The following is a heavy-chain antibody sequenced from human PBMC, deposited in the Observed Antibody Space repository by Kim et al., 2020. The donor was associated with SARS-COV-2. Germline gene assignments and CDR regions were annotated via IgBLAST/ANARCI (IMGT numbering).Heavy chain of an antibody. CDR3: AKDWSGYAFDI. J-gene: IGHJ3*02. CDR2: I. V-gene: IGHV3-9*01. Sequence: IGYADSVKGRFTISRDNAKNSLYLQMNSLRAEDTALYYCAKDWSGYAFDIWGQGTMVTVSS.